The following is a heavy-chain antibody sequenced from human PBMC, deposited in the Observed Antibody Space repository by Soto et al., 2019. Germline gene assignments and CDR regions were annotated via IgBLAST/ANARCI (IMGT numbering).Heavy chain of an antibody. V-gene: IGHV1-69*13. CDR2: IIPIFGTA. Sequence: SVKVSCKASGGTFSSYAISWVRRAPGQGLEWMGGIIPIFGTANYAQKFQGRVTITADESTSTAYMELSSLRSEDTAVYYCASSLPASYAMDVSGKGPTVTVAS. J-gene: IGHJ6*04. CDR3: ASSLPASYAMDV. CDR1: GGTFSSYA.